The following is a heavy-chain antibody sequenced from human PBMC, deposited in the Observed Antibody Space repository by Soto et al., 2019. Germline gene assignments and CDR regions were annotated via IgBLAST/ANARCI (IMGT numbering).Heavy chain of an antibody. CDR2: INGDGAYR. CDR1: GFTFTNYW. V-gene: IGHV3-74*01. CDR3: AKDWTIWFGELLIVDY. Sequence: GGSLRLSCAASGFTFTNYWMHWVRQVPGKGLVWVSRINGDGAYRSYADFAKGRFTISRDNAKNTVYLQMNGLRAEDTSVYYCAKDWTIWFGELLIVDYWGQGTLVTVSS. J-gene: IGHJ4*02. D-gene: IGHD3-10*01.